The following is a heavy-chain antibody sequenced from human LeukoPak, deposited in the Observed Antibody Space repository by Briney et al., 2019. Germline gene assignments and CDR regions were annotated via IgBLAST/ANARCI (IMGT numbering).Heavy chain of an antibody. V-gene: IGHV3-7*01. D-gene: IGHD2-8*02. CDR1: GFTFDDYT. CDR2: IKQDGGET. J-gene: IGHJ3*02. CDR3: ARDSTGWQADSFDI. Sequence: GGSLRLSCAASGFTFDDYTMHWVRQAPGKGLEWVADIKQDGGETYYADFVRGRFTISRDNGKNSLYLQMNSLRVEDTAAYFCARDSTGWQADSFDIWGQGTKVTVSA.